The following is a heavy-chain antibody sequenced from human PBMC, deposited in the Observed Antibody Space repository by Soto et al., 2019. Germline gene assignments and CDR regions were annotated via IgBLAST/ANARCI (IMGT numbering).Heavy chain of an antibody. V-gene: IGHV1-2*04. Sequence: QVQLVQSGAEVGKPGASVTVSCRSSGDSFNDYYIHWVRQAPGQGFEWIGWINPNGGVTKYAQKSQGWVSMTRDTSMRTVYMQLSRLRSDDTAVYYCARESGGATATLDYYYFYMDVWGTGTTVTVSS. J-gene: IGHJ6*03. CDR2: INPNGGVT. CDR1: GDSFNDYY. CDR3: ARESGGATATLDYYYFYMDV. D-gene: IGHD5-12*01.